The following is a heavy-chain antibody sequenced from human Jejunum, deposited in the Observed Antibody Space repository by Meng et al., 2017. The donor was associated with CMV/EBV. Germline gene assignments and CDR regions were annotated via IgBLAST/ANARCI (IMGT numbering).Heavy chain of an antibody. V-gene: IGHV4-39*07. J-gene: IGHJ4*02. CDR2: IYYSGST. Sequence: VSGASISSGSSFWGWLRQPPGKGLEWIGTIYYSGSTYYNPSLKSRLTISVDTSKKQLYLNLSSVTAADTALYYCARELVGAQPIDYWGQGTLVTVSS. D-gene: IGHD1-26*01. CDR1: GASISSGSSF. CDR3: ARELVGAQPIDY.